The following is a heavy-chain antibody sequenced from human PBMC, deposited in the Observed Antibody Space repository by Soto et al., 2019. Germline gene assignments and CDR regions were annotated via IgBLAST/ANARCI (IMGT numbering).Heavy chain of an antibody. J-gene: IGHJ4*02. CDR3: ASRSASGPY. CDR1: GGSISSSEW. Sequence: SETLSLTCAVSGGSISSSEWWTWVRQPPGKGLEWVGEISHSGSTNYKPSLKSRVTMSVDKSTNHFSLNLRSVTAADTAFYYCASRSASGPYWGQGILVTVS. D-gene: IGHD6-13*01. V-gene: IGHV4-4*02. CDR2: ISHSGST.